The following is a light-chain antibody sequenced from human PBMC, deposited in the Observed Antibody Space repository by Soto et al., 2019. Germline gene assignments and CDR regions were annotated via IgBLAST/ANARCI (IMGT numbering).Light chain of an antibody. J-gene: IGKJ1*01. CDR3: LQDYNYPWT. Sequence: AIQMTQSPSSLSASVGDRVTITCWASQGIRNDLGWYQQKPGKAPNLLIYATSSLQSGVPSRFSGSGSGTDFTLTISSLQPEDFATYYCLQDYNYPWTFGQGTKVEIK. CDR2: ATS. CDR1: QGIRND. V-gene: IGKV1-6*01.